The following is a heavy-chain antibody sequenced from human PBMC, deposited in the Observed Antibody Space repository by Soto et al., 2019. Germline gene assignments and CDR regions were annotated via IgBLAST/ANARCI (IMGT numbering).Heavy chain of an antibody. J-gene: IGHJ6*02. D-gene: IGHD3-16*01. CDR3: AKGTSFGYYYYYGMDV. V-gene: IGHV3-23*01. CDR1: GFTFSSYA. CDR2: ISGSGGST. Sequence: PGGSLRLSCAASGFTFSSYAMSWVRQAPGKGLEWVSAISGSGGSTYYADSVKGRFTISRDNSKNTLYLQMNSLRAEDTAVYYCAKGTSFGYYYYYGMDVWGQGTTVTVSS.